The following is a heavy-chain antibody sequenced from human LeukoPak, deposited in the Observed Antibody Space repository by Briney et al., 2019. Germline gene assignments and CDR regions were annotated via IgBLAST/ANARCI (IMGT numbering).Heavy chain of an antibody. CDR2: IYYSGST. CDR1: GGSISSSSYY. Sequence: PSETLSLTCTVSGGSISSSSYYWGWVRQPPGKGLEWIGSIYYSGSTYYNPSLKSRVTISVDTSKNQFSLKLSSVTAADTAVYYCARLEGIAVVWGQGTLVTVSS. CDR3: ARLEGIAVV. J-gene: IGHJ4*02. V-gene: IGHV4-39*01. D-gene: IGHD6-19*01.